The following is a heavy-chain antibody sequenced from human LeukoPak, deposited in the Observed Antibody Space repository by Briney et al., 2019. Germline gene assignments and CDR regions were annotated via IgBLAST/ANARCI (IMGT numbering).Heavy chain of an antibody. J-gene: IGHJ4*02. CDR2: IYYSGST. CDR3: ARVAGRWLPARYFDY. D-gene: IGHD5-24*01. Sequence: SETLSLTCTVSGGSIISHYWSWIRQPPGKGLEWIGYIYYSGSTNCNPSLKSRVTISVDTSKNQFSLKLSSVTAADTAVYYCARVAGRWLPARYFDYWGQGTLVTVSS. V-gene: IGHV4-59*11. CDR1: GGSIISHY.